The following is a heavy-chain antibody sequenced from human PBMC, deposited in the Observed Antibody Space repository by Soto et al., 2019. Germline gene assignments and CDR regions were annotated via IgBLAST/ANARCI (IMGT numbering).Heavy chain of an antibody. J-gene: IGHJ6*02. CDR2: IIPIFGTA. CDR1: GGTFSSYA. CDR3: ASEIATQIYYYYYGMDV. V-gene: IGHV1-69*13. D-gene: IGHD6-13*01. Sequence: SVKVSCKASGGTFSSYAISWVRQAPGQGLEWMGGIIPIFGTANYAQKFQGRVTITADESTSTAYMELSSLRSEDTAVYYCASEIATQIYYYYYGMDVWGQGTTVTV.